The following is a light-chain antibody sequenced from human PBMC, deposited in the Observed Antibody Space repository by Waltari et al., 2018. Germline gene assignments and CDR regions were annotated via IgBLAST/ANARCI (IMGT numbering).Light chain of an antibody. CDR1: TSNIGSDT. V-gene: IGLV1-44*01. Sequence: QSVLTQPPSASGTPGQRVTISCSGTTSNIGSDTVNWFRHLPGTAPKLPMLSYTHRPSGVPDRFSGSKSGTSASLAISGLQSDDEADYYCAAWDYRLNIWVFGGGTKLTVL. CDR2: SYT. CDR3: AAWDYRLNIWV. J-gene: IGLJ3*02.